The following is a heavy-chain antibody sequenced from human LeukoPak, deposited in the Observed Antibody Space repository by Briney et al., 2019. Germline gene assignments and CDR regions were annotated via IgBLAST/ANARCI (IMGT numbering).Heavy chain of an antibody. J-gene: IGHJ4*02. CDR1: GFTFSSYG. CDR3: ARDPDDQYYFDY. CDR2: ISYDGSNK. V-gene: IGHV3-30*03. D-gene: IGHD1-14*01. Sequence: GGSLRLSCAASGFTFSSYGMHWVRQAPGKGLEWVAVISYDGSNKYYADSVKGRFTISRDNSKNTLYLQMNSLRAEDTAVYYCARDPDDQYYFDYWGQGTLVTVSS.